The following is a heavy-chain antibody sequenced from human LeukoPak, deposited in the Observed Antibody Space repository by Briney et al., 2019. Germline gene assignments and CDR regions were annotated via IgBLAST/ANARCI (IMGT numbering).Heavy chain of an antibody. Sequence: SETLSLTCAVYGGSFSGYYWSWIRQPPGKGLEWIGEINHSGSTNYNPSLKSRVTISVDTSKNHFSLKLSSVTAADTAVYYCARGEYYYDSSGYPTGYYYYYMDVWGKGTTVTVSS. CDR3: ARGEYYYDSSGYPTGYYYYYMDV. D-gene: IGHD3-22*01. V-gene: IGHV4-34*01. J-gene: IGHJ6*03. CDR1: GGSFSGYY. CDR2: INHSGST.